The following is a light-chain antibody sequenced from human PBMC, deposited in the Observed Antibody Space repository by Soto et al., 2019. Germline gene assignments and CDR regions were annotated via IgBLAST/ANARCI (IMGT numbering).Light chain of an antibody. Sequence: QSALTQPASVSGSPGQPITISCTGANSDVGGYNFVSWYQQHPGKVPKLIISDVSNRPSGISSRFSGSKSGNTASLTISGLQAEDEADYYCSSYRTGSTLVFGTGTKLTVL. CDR3: SSYRTGSTLV. CDR1: NSDVGGYNF. J-gene: IGLJ1*01. V-gene: IGLV2-14*03. CDR2: DVS.